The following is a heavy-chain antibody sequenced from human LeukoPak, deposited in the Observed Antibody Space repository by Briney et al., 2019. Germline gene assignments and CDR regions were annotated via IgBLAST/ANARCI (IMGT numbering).Heavy chain of an antibody. CDR2: INHSGST. V-gene: IGHV4-34*01. CDR1: GGSCSGYY. Sequence: SETLSLTCAVYGGSCSGYYWYWIHQPPGKVLEWIGEINHSGSTNYNPSLKNRVTISVDTSENQFSLKVRSVTAADTAVYYCARGGAVLGIGYYYYYMDVWGKGTTVTVSS. CDR3: ARGGAVLGIGYYYYYMDV. D-gene: IGHD7-27*01. J-gene: IGHJ6*03.